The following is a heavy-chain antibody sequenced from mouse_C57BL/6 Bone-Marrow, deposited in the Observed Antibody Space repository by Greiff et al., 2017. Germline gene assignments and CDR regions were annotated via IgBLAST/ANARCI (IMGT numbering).Heavy chain of an antibody. J-gene: IGHJ2*01. CDR1: GYSITSGYY. V-gene: IGHV3-6*01. D-gene: IGHD1-1*01. Sequence: EVQLQESGPGLVKPSQSLSLTCSVTGYSITSGYYWNWIRQFPGNKLEWMGYIRYDGSTNYNPSLKNRISITRDTSKNQFFLKLNSVTTEDTATYYCAREAYGSSYDFDYWGQGTTLTVSS. CDR3: AREAYGSSYDFDY. CDR2: IRYDGST.